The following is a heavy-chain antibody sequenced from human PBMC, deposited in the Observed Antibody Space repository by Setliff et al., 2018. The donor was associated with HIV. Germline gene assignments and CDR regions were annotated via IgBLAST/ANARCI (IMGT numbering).Heavy chain of an antibody. CDR1: GGSIDNNKYY. J-gene: IGHJ5*02. CDR2: IYHTGRT. CDR3: ASRIYYYDESRVLREEGFVP. Sequence: PSETLSVTCSVSGGSIDNNKYYWTWIRQPPGKGLEWTGSIYHTGRTYYNRSLESRLTISIDTSKNQFSLKLTSVTAADTAMYYCASRIYYYDESRVLREEGFVPWGQGTLVTVSS. V-gene: IGHV4-39*01. D-gene: IGHD3-22*01.